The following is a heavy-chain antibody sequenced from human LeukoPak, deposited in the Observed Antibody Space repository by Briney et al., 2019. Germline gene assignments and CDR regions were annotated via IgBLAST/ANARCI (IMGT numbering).Heavy chain of an antibody. Sequence: SETLSLTCTVSGGSISSYYWSWIRQPPGKGLEWIGYIYYSGSTNYNPSLKSRVTISVDTSKNQFSLKLSSVTAADTAVYYCSRLAPYPGVWASDYWGQGTLVTVSS. CDR3: SRLAPYPGVWASDY. D-gene: IGHD6-13*01. V-gene: IGHV4-59*08. CDR1: GGSISSYY. J-gene: IGHJ4*02. CDR2: IYYSGST.